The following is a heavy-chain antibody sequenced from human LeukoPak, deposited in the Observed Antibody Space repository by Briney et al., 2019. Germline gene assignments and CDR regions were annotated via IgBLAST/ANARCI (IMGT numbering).Heavy chain of an antibody. CDR2: IKGDESAK. D-gene: IGHD1-26*01. CDR1: GFTFTTYW. V-gene: IGHV3-7*01. J-gene: IGHJ4*02. CDR3: ARDVGGSLDY. Sequence: GGSLRLSRAASGFTFTTYWMAWVRQAPAKGVAWVANIKGDESAKHRADSVKGRFTISRDNAQNAVYLQMSSLRVEDTAVYYCARDVGGSLDYWGQETLVTVSS.